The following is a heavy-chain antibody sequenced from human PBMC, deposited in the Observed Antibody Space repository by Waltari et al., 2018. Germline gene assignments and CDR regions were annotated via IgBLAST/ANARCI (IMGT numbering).Heavy chain of an antibody. D-gene: IGHD3-22*01. J-gene: IGHJ6*03. Sequence: EVQLVESGGGLVQPGGSLRLSCAASGFTFSSYSMNWVRQAPGKGLEWVSYISSSSSTIYYADSVKGRFTISRDNAKNSLYLQMNSLRAEDTAVYYCARLKTNYYDSSGSPYYMDVWGKGTTVTVSS. CDR1: GFTFSSYS. CDR3: ARLKTNYYDSSGSPYYMDV. CDR2: ISSSSSTI. V-gene: IGHV3-48*04.